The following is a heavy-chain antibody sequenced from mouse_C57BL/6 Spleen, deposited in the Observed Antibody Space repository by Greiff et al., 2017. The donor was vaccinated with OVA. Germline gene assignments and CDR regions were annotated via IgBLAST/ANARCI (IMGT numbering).Heavy chain of an antibody. CDR1: GYTFTSYW. J-gene: IGHJ4*01. V-gene: IGHV1-69*01. CDR3: ARAGALLPHLDD. D-gene: IGHD2-1*01. CDR2: IDPSDSYT. Sequence: VQLQQSGAELVMPGASVKLSCKASGYTFTSYWMHWVKQRPGQGLEWIGEIDPSDSYTNYNQKFKGKSTLTVDKSSSTAYMQLSSLTSEDSAVYYCARAGALLPHLDDWGQGTSVTVSS.